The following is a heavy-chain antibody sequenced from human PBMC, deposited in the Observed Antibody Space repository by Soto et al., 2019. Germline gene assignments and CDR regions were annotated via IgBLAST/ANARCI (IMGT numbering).Heavy chain of an antibody. Sequence: QVQLQQSGPGLVKPSQTLSLTCAISGDSVSSNSAAWNWIRQSPSIGLEWLGRTYYRSTWYNDYAVAAKSRITINPDTSKNQSPRQRNSVSPDDTAVYYCARDGGQQLVVHAFDIWGQGTMVTVSS. D-gene: IGHD6-13*01. V-gene: IGHV6-1*01. CDR1: GDSVSSNSAA. CDR3: ARDGGQQLVVHAFDI. CDR2: TYYRSTWYN. J-gene: IGHJ3*02.